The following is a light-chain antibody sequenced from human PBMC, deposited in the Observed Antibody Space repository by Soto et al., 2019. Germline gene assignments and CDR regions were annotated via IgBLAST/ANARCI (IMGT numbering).Light chain of an antibody. V-gene: IGKV3-15*01. Sequence: EIVMTQSPATLSVSPGERAALSCRASQSVSSNFAWYQQKPSQAPRLLIYGASTRATGIPARFSGSGSGTEFTLTISSLQSEDFAVYYCQQYNNWPYTFGQGTKLEIK. CDR1: QSVSSN. J-gene: IGKJ2*01. CDR2: GAS. CDR3: QQYNNWPYT.